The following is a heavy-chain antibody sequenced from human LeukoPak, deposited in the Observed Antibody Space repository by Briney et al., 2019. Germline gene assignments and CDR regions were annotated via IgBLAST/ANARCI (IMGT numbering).Heavy chain of an antibody. CDR3: GTLLSNGPFDY. V-gene: IGHV1-2*02. J-gene: IGHJ4*02. Sequence: GASVKVSCKASGYTFTGYYMHWVRQAPGQGPEWMGWIYPNSGATKYAQKFQGRVTMTRDTSISTAYMELSGLRSDDTAVYYCGTLLSNGPFDYWGQGSLVTVSS. CDR1: GYTFTGYY. CDR2: IYPNSGAT.